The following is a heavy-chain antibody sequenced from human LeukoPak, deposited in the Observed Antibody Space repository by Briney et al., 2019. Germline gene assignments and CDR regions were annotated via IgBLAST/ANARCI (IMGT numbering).Heavy chain of an antibody. CDR2: IGAYNGNT. V-gene: IGHV1-18*01. Sequence: ASAKVSCKASGYSFTSFGISWVRQAPGQGLEWVGWIGAYNGNTRSAQKFQGRVSMTTDTSTSTAYMELRSLRFDDTAVFYCVRGLGVDTSMIFFDFWGQGTLVTVSS. J-gene: IGHJ4*02. D-gene: IGHD3/OR15-3a*01. CDR3: VRGLGVDTSMIFFDF. CDR1: GYSFTSFG.